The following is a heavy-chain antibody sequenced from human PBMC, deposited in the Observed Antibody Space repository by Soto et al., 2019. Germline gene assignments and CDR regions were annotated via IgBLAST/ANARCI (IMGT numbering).Heavy chain of an antibody. CDR1: GFTFSSYW. CDR2: IKSDGSST. Sequence: EVQLVESGGGLVQPEGSLRLSCAASGFTFSSYWMHWVRQAPGKGLVWVSRIKSDGSSTSYADSVKGRFTISRDNAKNTLYLQMNSLRAEDTAVYYCARVPFDSGALWGQGTLVTVSS. V-gene: IGHV3-74*01. J-gene: IGHJ4*02. D-gene: IGHD3-22*01. CDR3: ARVPFDSGAL.